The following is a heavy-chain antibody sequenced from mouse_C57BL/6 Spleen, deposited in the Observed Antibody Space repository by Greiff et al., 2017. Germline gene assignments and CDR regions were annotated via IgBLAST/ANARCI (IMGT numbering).Heavy chain of an antibody. CDR1: GYTFTGYW. Sequence: QVQLQQSGAELMKPGASVKLSCKATGYTFTGYWIEWVKQRPGHGLEWIGEILPGSGSTNYNEKFKGKATFTADTSSNTAYMQLSSLTTEDSAIYYCARKSGIYYDYDGGYFDVWGTGTTVTVSS. V-gene: IGHV1-9*01. D-gene: IGHD2-4*01. J-gene: IGHJ1*03. CDR2: ILPGSGST. CDR3: ARKSGIYYDYDGGYFDV.